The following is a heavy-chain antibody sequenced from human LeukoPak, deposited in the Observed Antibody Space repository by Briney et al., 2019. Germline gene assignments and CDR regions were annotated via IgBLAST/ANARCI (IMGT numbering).Heavy chain of an antibody. CDR1: GYTFTTYG. Sequence: GASVQVSRKASGYTFTTYGMTWVRQAPGQGLQWMGIIAYNGNTYYAENLQGRVTMTTDSSTNTAYMELRNLRSDDTAVYYCARYSSSWYLYDYWGQGTLVTVSS. CDR2: IIAYNGNT. J-gene: IGHJ4*02. D-gene: IGHD6-13*01. V-gene: IGHV1-18*01. CDR3: ARYSSSWYLYDY.